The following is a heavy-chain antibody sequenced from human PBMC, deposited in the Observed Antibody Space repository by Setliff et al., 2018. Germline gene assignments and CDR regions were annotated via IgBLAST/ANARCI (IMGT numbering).Heavy chain of an antibody. V-gene: IGHV4-38-2*02. D-gene: IGHD2-15*01. CDR3: ARAHSGGGPYSRFDP. J-gene: IGHJ5*02. CDR1: GYSISSGYY. Sequence: SETLSLTCTVSGYSISSGYYWGWIRQPPGKGLERIGSIYHSGSTYYNPSLKSRVAISVDTSKNQFSLKLSSVTAADTAVYYCARAHSGGGPYSRFDPWGQGTLVTVSS. CDR2: IYHSGST.